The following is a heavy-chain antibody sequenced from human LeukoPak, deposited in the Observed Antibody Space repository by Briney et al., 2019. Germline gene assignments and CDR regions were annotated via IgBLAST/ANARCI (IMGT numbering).Heavy chain of an antibody. J-gene: IGHJ5*02. CDR3: ARGSNSGFDP. CDR1: GFTFSSYA. Sequence: GGSLRLSCAASGFTFSSYAMSWVRQAPGKGLEWVSAISGSGGTTYYADSVKGRFTISRDNAKNTLYLQMNSLRAEDTAVYYCARGSNSGFDPWGQGTLVTVSS. V-gene: IGHV3-23*01. D-gene: IGHD2/OR15-2a*01. CDR2: ISGSGGTT.